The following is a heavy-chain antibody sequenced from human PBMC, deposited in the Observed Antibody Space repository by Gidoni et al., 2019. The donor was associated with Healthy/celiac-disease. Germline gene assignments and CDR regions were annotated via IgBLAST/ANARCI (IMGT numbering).Heavy chain of an antibody. CDR1: GRSISSYD. CDR2: IYTSGST. Sequence: QVQLPESGPGLVKPSETLSLTCTVPGRSISSYDGSWLRQPAGKGLGWIGRIYTSGSTTYNPSLKSRVTMSVDTSKSEFSLTLSSETAADTAVYYCIGYCGGGSCAGLEGIDYWGQGTLVTVSS. D-gene: IGHD2-15*01. CDR3: IGYCGGGSCAGLEGIDY. J-gene: IGHJ4*02. V-gene: IGHV4-4*07.